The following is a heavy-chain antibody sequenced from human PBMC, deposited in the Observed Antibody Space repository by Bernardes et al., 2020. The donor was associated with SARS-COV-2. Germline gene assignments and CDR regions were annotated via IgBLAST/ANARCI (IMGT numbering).Heavy chain of an antibody. Sequence: GGSLRLSCAASGFAFSNFAMHWVRQAPGKGLEWVAIISYEERTEYNAESVKGRFTISRDNSKNTVFLQLTNLRPEDTAVYYCAREAEDSTSSYFDYWGQGTLVTVSS. D-gene: IGHD6-6*01. V-gene: IGHV3-30*19. CDR3: AREAEDSTSSYFDY. CDR1: GFAFSNFA. J-gene: IGHJ4*02. CDR2: ISYEERTE.